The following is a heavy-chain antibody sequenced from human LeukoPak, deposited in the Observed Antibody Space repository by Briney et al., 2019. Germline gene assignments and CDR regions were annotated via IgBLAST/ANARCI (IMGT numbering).Heavy chain of an antibody. J-gene: IGHJ5*02. Sequence: SETLSLTCTVSGGSISSGGYYWSWIRQHPGKGRGWIGYIYYSGSTYYNPSLKSRVTISVDTSKNQFSLKLSSVTAADTAVYYCARELEDSSSSIRFDPWGQGTLVTVSS. CDR3: ARELEDSSSSIRFDP. D-gene: IGHD6-13*01. CDR1: GGSISSGGYY. V-gene: IGHV4-31*03. CDR2: IYYSGST.